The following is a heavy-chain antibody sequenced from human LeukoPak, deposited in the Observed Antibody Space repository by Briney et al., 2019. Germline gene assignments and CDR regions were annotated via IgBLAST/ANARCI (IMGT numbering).Heavy chain of an antibody. V-gene: IGHV3-11*01. Sequence: GGSLRLSCAASGFTFSDYYMSWIRQAPGKGLEWVSYISSSGSTIYYADSVKGRFTISRDNAKNSLYLQMNSLRAEDTAVYYCANTYYYDSSGYYPLGYWGQGTLVTVSS. J-gene: IGHJ4*02. CDR2: ISSSGSTI. CDR1: GFTFSDYY. D-gene: IGHD3-22*01. CDR3: ANTYYYDSSGYYPLGY.